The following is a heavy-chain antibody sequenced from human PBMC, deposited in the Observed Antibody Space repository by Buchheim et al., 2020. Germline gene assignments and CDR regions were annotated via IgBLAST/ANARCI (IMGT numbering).Heavy chain of an antibody. V-gene: IGHV3-74*01. CDR1: GLNFNDYW. CDR3: ARDIASSGSYFDS. CDR2: INSDGSYT. J-gene: IGHJ4*02. Sequence: EVQLVESGGGLVQPGGSLRLSCAASGLNFNDYWMHWVRQTPGKGLVWVSRINSDGSYTNYADSVKGRFTISRDNAKSTLYLEMNTLRAEDTALYYCARDIASSGSYFDSWGQGTL. D-gene: IGHD6-13*01.